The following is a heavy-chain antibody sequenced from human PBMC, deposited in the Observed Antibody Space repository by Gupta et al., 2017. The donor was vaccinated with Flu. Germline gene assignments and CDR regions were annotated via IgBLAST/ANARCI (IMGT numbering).Heavy chain of an antibody. Sequence: QAPGKGWEWVSSISDTGDSTYYADSVKGRFTISRDNYKNTVYLQMDSPRAEDTATYYCTRAPISGISHYRFDDWGQGTLVTVSS. CDR3: TRAPISGISHYRFDD. J-gene: IGHJ4*02. D-gene: IGHD4-4*01. CDR2: ISDTGDST. V-gene: IGHV3-23*01.